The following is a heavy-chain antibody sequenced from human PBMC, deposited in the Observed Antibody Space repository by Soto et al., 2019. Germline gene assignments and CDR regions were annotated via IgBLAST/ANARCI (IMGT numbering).Heavy chain of an antibody. V-gene: IGHV1-2*04. Sequence: ASVKVSCKASGYTFTGYYMHWVRQAPGQGLEWMGWINPNSGGTNYAQKFQGWVTMTRDTSISTAYMELSRLRSDDTAVYYCARAPRRYDFWSGYCDPYYYYGMDVWGQGTTVTVSS. CDR2: INPNSGGT. D-gene: IGHD3-3*01. CDR3: ARAPRRYDFWSGYCDPYYYYGMDV. J-gene: IGHJ6*02. CDR1: GYTFTGYY.